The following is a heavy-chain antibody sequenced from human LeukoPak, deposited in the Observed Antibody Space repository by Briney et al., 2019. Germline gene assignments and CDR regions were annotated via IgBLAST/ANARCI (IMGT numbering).Heavy chain of an antibody. D-gene: IGHD3-10*01. Sequence: SETVSLTCTVSGGSISSYYWSWIRQPPGKGLEWIGYIYYSGSTNYNPSLKSRVTISVDTSKNQFSLKLSSVTAADTAVYYCAREKITMVRGVITYYGMDVWGQGTTVTVSS. CDR3: AREKITMVRGVITYYGMDV. V-gene: IGHV4-59*01. CDR2: IYYSGST. CDR1: GGSISSYY. J-gene: IGHJ6*02.